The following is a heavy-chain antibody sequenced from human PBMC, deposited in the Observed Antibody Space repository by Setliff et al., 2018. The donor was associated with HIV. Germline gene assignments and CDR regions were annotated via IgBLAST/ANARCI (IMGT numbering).Heavy chain of an antibody. CDR1: GFTFSSYG. Sequence: GGSLRLSCASSGFTFSSYGMNWVRQAPGKGLEWVSSISSTGSFIYYSDSVKGRFTISRDNAKNSLYLQMNRLRAEDTAVYYCAKMGATWFDPWGQGTLVTVSS. D-gene: IGHD1-26*01. J-gene: IGHJ5*02. CDR3: AKMGATWFDP. CDR2: ISSTGSFI. V-gene: IGHV3-21*01.